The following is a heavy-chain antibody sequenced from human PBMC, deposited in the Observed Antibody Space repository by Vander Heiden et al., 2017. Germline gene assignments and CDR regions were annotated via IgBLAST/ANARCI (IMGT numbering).Heavy chain of an antibody. CDR1: GFNFSSYA. J-gene: IGHJ6*02. Sequence: QVKVVESGGGVAQPGGSLRLSCGASGFNFSSYAMYWVRQAPGKGLEWVALMSYDGSEKYYAESVKGRFTISRDNSRNTLSLQMDSLRPEDTAVYYCAKVGGYNYAYGLDVWGQGTTVTVSS. CDR2: MSYDGSEK. CDR3: AKVGGYNYAYGLDV. V-gene: IGHV3-30*18. D-gene: IGHD3-22*01.